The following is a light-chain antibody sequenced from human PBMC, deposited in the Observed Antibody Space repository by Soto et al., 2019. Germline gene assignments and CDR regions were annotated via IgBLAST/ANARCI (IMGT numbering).Light chain of an antibody. J-gene: IGKJ2*01. CDR1: QSLLHSNGYNY. V-gene: IGKV2-28*01. CDR3: MAALQTPPVP. CDR2: LGS. Sequence: DIVMTQSPLSLPVTPGEPASISCRSSQSLLHSNGYNYLDWYLQKPGQSPQLLIYLGSNRASGVPARFSGSGSGSDFTLTISRVEAEDVGVSYCMAALQTPPVPLGQGTKLEIK.